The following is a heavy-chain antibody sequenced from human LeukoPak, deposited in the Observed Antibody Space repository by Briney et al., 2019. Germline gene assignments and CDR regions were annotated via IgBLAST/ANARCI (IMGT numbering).Heavy chain of an antibody. Sequence: PGGSLRLSCAASGFTFSSYGMHWVRQAPGKGLEWVAFIRYDGSNKDYADSVKGRFTISRDNSKNTLYLQMNSLRAEDTAVYYCAKNWEYIGWFDPWGQGTLVTVSS. D-gene: IGHD2/OR15-2a*01. V-gene: IGHV3-30*02. J-gene: IGHJ5*02. CDR1: GFTFSSYG. CDR2: IRYDGSNK. CDR3: AKNWEYIGWFDP.